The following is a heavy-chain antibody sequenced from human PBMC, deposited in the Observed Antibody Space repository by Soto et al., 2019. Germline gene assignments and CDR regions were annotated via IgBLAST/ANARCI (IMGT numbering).Heavy chain of an antibody. CDR1: GGSISSGGYY. CDR3: ERDGYDYLLDV. Sequence: SETLSLTCTVSGGSISSGGYYWSWIRQHPGKGLEWIGYIYYSGSTYYNPSLKSRVTISVDTSKNQFSLKLSSVTAADTAVYYCERDGYDYLLDVWGQGTTVTVSS. CDR2: IYYSGST. J-gene: IGHJ6*02. V-gene: IGHV4-31*03. D-gene: IGHD3-16*01.